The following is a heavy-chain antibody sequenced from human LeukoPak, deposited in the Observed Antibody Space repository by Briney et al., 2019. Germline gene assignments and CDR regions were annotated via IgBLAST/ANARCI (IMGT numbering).Heavy chain of an antibody. CDR2: ISGGGDSE. CDR1: GFTFSSYA. CDR3: TKAASNCCEFDNSGFFID. J-gene: IGHJ4*02. V-gene: IGHV3-23*01. Sequence: GGSLRLSCAASGFTFSSYAMSWVRQTPGKGLEWVSSISGGGDSEYYADSVKGRFTISRDKSKNTLYVQMNSLRADDTAVYYCTKAASNCCEFDNSGFFIDWGQGTLVTVSS. D-gene: IGHD3-22*01.